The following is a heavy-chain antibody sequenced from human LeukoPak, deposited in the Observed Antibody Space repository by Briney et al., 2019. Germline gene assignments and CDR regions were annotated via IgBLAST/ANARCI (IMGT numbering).Heavy chain of an antibody. CDR1: GGSNSSYY. J-gene: IGHJ6*03. V-gene: IGHV4-4*07. D-gene: IGHD6-13*01. CDR2: IYTSGST. Sequence: PSETLSLTCTVSGGSNSSYYWSWIRQPAGKGLEWIGRIYTSGSTNYNPSLKSRVTMSVDTSKNQFSLKLSSVTAADTAVYYCARSGYSRAVGLDMDVWGKGTTVTVSS. CDR3: ARSGYSRAVGLDMDV.